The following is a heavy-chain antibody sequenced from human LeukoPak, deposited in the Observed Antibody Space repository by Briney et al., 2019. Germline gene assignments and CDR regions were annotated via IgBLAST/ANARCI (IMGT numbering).Heavy chain of an antibody. J-gene: IGHJ4*02. V-gene: IGHV4-59*01. CDR2: IYYSGST. CDR3: ATYHFRGATHYFDY. Sequence: SETLSLTCTVCGGSISIYYWSWIRQPPGKGLEWIAYIYYSGSTNYNPSLKSRVTISVDTSKNQFSLKLSSVTAADTAVYYCATYHFRGATHYFDYWGQGILVTVSS. CDR1: GGSISIYY. D-gene: IGHD3-10*02.